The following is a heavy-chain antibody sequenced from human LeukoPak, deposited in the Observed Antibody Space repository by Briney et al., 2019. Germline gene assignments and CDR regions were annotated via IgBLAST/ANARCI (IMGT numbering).Heavy chain of an antibody. CDR1: GGSISSGGYH. V-gene: IGHV4-31*03. Sequence: SETLSLTCTVSGGSISSGGYHWGWLRQHPGKGLGWIGYISNSGSTYNNPSLKSRLTMSVDTSKNQFSLKLSSVTAADTAVYYCARWKPGFRALDIWGQGTMVTVSS. J-gene: IGHJ3*02. D-gene: IGHD1-1*01. CDR3: ARWKPGFRALDI. CDR2: ISNSGST.